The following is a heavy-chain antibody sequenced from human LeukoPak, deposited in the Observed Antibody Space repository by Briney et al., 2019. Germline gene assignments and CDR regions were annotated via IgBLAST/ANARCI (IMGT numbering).Heavy chain of an antibody. J-gene: IGHJ4*02. V-gene: IGHV3-53*01. CDR1: GFTVSRKY. CDR2: IYSDGNI. Sequence: PGGSLRLSCAASGFTVSRKYLSWVRQAPGKGLEWVSVIYSDGNIHYAESVKGRFTISRDDSKNTVYLQMNSLRVEDTAMYYCARDDSSGPYDYWGQGTLVTVSS. CDR3: ARDDSSGPYDY. D-gene: IGHD3-10*01.